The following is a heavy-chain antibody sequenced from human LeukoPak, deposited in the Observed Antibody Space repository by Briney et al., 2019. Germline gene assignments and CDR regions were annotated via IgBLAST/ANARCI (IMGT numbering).Heavy chain of an antibody. D-gene: IGHD2-2*01. CDR1: GGTFSSYA. CDR3: ARDIVVVPAASGWFDP. V-gene: IGHV1-69*05. Sequence: SVKVSCKASGGTFSSYAISWVRQAPGQGLEWMGGIIPIFGTANYAQKFQGSVTITTDESTSTAYMELSSLRSEDTAVYYCARDIVVVPAASGWFDPWGQGTLVTISS. CDR2: IIPIFGTA. J-gene: IGHJ5*02.